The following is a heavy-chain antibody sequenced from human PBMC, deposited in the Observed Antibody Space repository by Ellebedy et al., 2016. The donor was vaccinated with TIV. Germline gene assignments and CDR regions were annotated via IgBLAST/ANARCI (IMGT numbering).Heavy chain of an antibody. V-gene: IGHV3-30*18. Sequence: GGSLRLSXAASGFTFSSYGMHWVRQAPGKGLEWVAVISYDGSNKYYADSVKGRFTISRDNSKNTLYLQMNSLRAEDTAVYYCAKDSQLVRLDYWGQGTLVTVSS. CDR1: GFTFSSYG. CDR3: AKDSQLVRLDY. J-gene: IGHJ4*02. CDR2: ISYDGSNK. D-gene: IGHD6-13*01.